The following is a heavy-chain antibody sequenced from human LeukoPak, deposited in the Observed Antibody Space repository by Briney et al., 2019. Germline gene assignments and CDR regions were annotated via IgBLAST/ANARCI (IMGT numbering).Heavy chain of an antibody. CDR2: INPNSGGT. J-gene: IGHJ4*02. V-gene: IGHV1-2*02. CDR3: AREYTMIVVVSGYFDY. CDR1: GYTFTGYY. D-gene: IGHD3-22*01. Sequence: ASVKVSCKASGYTFTGYYMHWVRQAPGQGLEWMGWINPNSGGTNCAQKFQGRVTMTRDTSISTAYMELSRLRSDDTAVYYCAREYTMIVVVSGYFDYWGQGTLVTVSS.